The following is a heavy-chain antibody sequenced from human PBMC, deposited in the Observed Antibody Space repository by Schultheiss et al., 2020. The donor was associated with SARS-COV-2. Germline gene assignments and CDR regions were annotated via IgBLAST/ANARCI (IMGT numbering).Heavy chain of an antibody. CDR3: ALGYCSGGSCYSFDP. V-gene: IGHV1-18*01. CDR1: GYTFTSFG. CDR2: ISAYNGNT. D-gene: IGHD2-15*01. J-gene: IGHJ5*02. Sequence: ASVKVSCKASGYTFTSFGISWVRQAPGQGLEWMGWISAYNGNTNYAQKLQGRVTMTTDTSTSTAYMELRSLRSDDTAVYYCALGYCSGGSCYSFDPWCQGTLVTVSS.